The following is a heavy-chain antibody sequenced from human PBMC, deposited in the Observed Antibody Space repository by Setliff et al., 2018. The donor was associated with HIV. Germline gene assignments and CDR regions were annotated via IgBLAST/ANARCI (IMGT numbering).Heavy chain of an antibody. D-gene: IGHD6-6*01. Sequence: ETLSPTCTVSGDSVSSASYYWSWIRQPPGKGLEWIGYIYYSGTTKYNPSLKSRVTISVDTSKNQFSLKLSSVTAADTAVYYCASEAWTSYRSSSGYYYYMDVWGKGTTVTVSS. CDR2: IYYSGTT. V-gene: IGHV4-61*01. CDR1: GDSVSSASYY. CDR3: ASEAWTSYRSSSGYYYYMDV. J-gene: IGHJ6*03.